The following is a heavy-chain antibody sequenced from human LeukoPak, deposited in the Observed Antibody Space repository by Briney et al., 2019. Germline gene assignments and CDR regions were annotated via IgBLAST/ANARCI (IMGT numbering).Heavy chain of an antibody. Sequence: ASVKGSCKASGYTFTSYYMHWVRQAPGQGLEWMGIINPSGGSTNYAQKFQGRVTMTRDTSTSTVYMELSSLRSEDTAVYYCARGSSGYAPTDFWGQGTLVTVSS. CDR1: GYTFTSYY. CDR3: ARGSSGYAPTDF. CDR2: INPSGGST. V-gene: IGHV1-46*03. D-gene: IGHD5-12*01. J-gene: IGHJ4*02.